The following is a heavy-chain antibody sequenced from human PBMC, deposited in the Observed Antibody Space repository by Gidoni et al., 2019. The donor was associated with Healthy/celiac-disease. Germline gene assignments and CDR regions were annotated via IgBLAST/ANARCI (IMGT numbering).Heavy chain of an antibody. CDR3: AREEDYYDSSGYYYVSAYFDY. V-gene: IGHV3-23*01. J-gene: IGHJ4*02. CDR2: ISGSGGST. CDR1: GFTFSSYA. D-gene: IGHD3-22*01. Sequence: EVQLLESGGGLVQPGGSLRLSCAASGFTFSSYAMSGVRPAPVKGLEWVSAISGSGGSTSYADSVKGRFTISRDNSKNTLYLQMNSLRAEDTAVYYCAREEDYYDSSGYYYVSAYFDYWGQGTLVTVSS.